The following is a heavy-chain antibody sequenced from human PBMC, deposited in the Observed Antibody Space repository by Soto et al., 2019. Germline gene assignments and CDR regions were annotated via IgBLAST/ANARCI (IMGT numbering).Heavy chain of an antibody. D-gene: IGHD6-13*01. J-gene: IGHJ5*02. Sequence: ASVKVSCKASGYTFTGYYMHWVRQAPGQGLEWMGWLNPNSGGTNYAQKFPGWVTMTRDTSISTAYMELSRLGSDDTAVYYCARGSEYSSSWYPGRTWYIENWFDPRGQGTLVTVS. CDR3: ARGSEYSSSWYPGRTWYIENWFDP. V-gene: IGHV1-2*04. CDR1: GYTFTGYY. CDR2: LNPNSGGT.